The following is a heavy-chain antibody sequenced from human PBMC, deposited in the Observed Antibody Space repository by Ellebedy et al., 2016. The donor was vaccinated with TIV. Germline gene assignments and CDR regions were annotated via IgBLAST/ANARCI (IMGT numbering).Heavy chain of an antibody. CDR2: ISSSSSTI. D-gene: IGHD3-10*02. CDR3: ARGLTMYYFDY. Sequence: GGSLRLSCAASGFTFSSYSMNWVRQAPGKGLEWVSYISSSSSTIYYADSVKGRFTISRDNAKNSPYLQMNNLRDEDTAVYYCARGLTMYYFDYWGQGTLVTVSS. V-gene: IGHV3-48*02. CDR1: GFTFSSYS. J-gene: IGHJ4*02.